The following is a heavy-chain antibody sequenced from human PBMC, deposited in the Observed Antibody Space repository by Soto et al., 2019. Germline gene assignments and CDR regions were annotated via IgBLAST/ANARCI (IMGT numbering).Heavy chain of an antibody. CDR3: ARPGGYDYPVSGYYYYGMDV. V-gene: IGHV3-11*06. CDR1: GFTFSDYY. J-gene: IGHJ6*02. D-gene: IGHD5-12*01. Sequence: GGSLRLSCAASGFTFSDYYMSWIRQAPGKGLEWVSYISSSSSYTNYADSVKGRFTISRDNAKNSLYLQMNSLRAEDTAVYYCARPGGYDYPVSGYYYYGMDVWGQGTTVTVSS. CDR2: ISSSSSYT.